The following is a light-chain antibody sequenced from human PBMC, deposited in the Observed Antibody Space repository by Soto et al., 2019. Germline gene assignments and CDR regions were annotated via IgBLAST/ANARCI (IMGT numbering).Light chain of an antibody. CDR3: QQYNNWPWT. CDR2: GAS. CDR1: QSVSSN. J-gene: IGKJ1*01. Sequence: EIVVTQSSGTLSVSPGERAALSCMSSQSVSSNLAWYQQKPGQAPRLLIYGASTRATGIPARFSGSGSGTEFTLTISSLQSEDFAVYYCQQYNNWPWTFGQGTKVDIK. V-gene: IGKV3-15*01.